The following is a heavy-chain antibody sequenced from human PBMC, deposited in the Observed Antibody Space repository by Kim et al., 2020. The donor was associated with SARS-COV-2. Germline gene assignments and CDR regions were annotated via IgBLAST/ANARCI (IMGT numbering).Heavy chain of an antibody. D-gene: IGHD4-17*01. CDR1: GFTFSSYA. Sequence: GGSLRLSCAASGFTFSSYAMHWVRQAPGKGLEWVAVISYDGSNKYYADSVKGRFTISRDNSKNTLYLQMNSLRAEDTAVYYCAITTVTTHYYFDYWGQGTLVTVSS. V-gene: IGHV3-30*04. J-gene: IGHJ4*02. CDR2: ISYDGSNK. CDR3: AITTVTTHYYFDY.